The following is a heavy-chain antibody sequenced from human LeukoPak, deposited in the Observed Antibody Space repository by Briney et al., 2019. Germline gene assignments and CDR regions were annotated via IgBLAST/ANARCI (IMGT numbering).Heavy chain of an antibody. CDR2: ILFDGSNK. D-gene: IGHD6-6*01. CDR1: GFTFSSYD. CDR3: ARGLSGYASSLGY. J-gene: IGHJ4*02. V-gene: IGHV3-30*02. Sequence: GGSLRLSCAASGFTFSSYDMYWVRQAPGKGLQWVASILFDGSNKYYADSVRGRFSISRDNAKNTLYLQMNSLRAEDTAVYYCARGLSGYASSLGYWGQGTLVTVSA.